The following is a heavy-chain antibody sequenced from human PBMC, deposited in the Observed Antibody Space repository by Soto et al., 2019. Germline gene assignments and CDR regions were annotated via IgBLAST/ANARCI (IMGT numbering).Heavy chain of an antibody. CDR3: ARDARWEPDAFDI. V-gene: IGHV3-7*03. J-gene: IGHJ3*02. D-gene: IGHD1-26*01. CDR2: IKQDGSEK. Sequence: HPGGSLRLSCAASGFAFSSYWMSWVRQAPGKGLEWVANIKQDGSEKYYVDSVKGRFTISRDNAKNSLYLQMNSLRAEDTAVYYCARDARWEPDAFDIWGQGTMVTVSS. CDR1: GFAFSSYW.